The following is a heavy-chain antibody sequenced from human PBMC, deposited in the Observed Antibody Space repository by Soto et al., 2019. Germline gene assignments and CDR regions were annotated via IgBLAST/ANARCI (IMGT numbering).Heavy chain of an antibody. D-gene: IGHD4-17*01. Sequence: ASVKVSCKASGYTFTSYAMHWVRQAPGQRLEWMGWTNAGNGDTKYSQKFQGRVTITRDTSASTVYMELSSLRSEDTAVYYCARGSTTVTPGFQHCGQGTLVTVSS. V-gene: IGHV1-3*01. CDR2: TNAGNGDT. J-gene: IGHJ1*01. CDR1: GYTFTSYA. CDR3: ARGSTTVTPGFQH.